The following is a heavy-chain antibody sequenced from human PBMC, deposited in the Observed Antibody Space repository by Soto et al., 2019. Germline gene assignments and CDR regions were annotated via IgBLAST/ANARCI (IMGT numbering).Heavy chain of an antibody. Sequence: GWSLRLSCAASGFTFSSYAMSWVRQAPGKGLEWVSAISGSGGSTYYADSVKGRFTISRDNSKNTLYLQMNSLRAEDTAVYYCAKDRGNYYGSGNWFDPWGQGTLVTVSS. J-gene: IGHJ5*02. CDR1: GFTFSSYA. CDR2: ISGSGGST. V-gene: IGHV3-23*01. CDR3: AKDRGNYYGSGNWFDP. D-gene: IGHD3-10*01.